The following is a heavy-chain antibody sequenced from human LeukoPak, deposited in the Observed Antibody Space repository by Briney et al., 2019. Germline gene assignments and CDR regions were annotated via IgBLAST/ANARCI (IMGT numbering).Heavy chain of an antibody. CDR2: VYYSGST. Sequence: SETLSLTCTVSGGSISSYYWSWIRQPPGKGLEWIGSVYYSGSTNYNPSLKSRVSISVDTSKNQFSLKLSSVTAADTAVYHCARDSRTTTAFDIWGQGTMVTVSS. D-gene: IGHD1-1*01. J-gene: IGHJ3*02. CDR3: ARDSRTTTAFDI. CDR1: GGSISSYY. V-gene: IGHV4-59*01.